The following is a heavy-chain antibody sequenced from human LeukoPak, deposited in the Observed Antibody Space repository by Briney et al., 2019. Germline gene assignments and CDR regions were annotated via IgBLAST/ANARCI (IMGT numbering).Heavy chain of an antibody. CDR2: IYYSGST. D-gene: IGHD5-24*01. CDR1: GGSISSYY. CDR3: ARENVEMATSYYFDY. Sequence: SETLSLTCTVSGGSISSYYWSWIRQPPGKGLEWIGYIYYSGSTNYNPSLKSRVTISVDTSKNQFSLKLSSVTAADTAVYYCARENVEMATSYYFDYWGQGTLVTVSS. V-gene: IGHV4-59*01. J-gene: IGHJ4*02.